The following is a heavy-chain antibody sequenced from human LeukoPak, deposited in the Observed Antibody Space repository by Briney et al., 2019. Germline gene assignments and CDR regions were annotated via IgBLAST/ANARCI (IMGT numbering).Heavy chain of an antibody. D-gene: IGHD3-22*01. V-gene: IGHV1-2*02. Sequence: ASVKVSCKASGYTFTGYYMHWVRQAPGQGLEWMGWINPNSGGTNYAQKFQGRVTMTRDTSISTTYMELSRLRSDDTAVYYCARGLYYDSSGYYYVAFDIWGQGTMVTVSS. CDR2: INPNSGGT. CDR3: ARGLYYDSSGYYYVAFDI. CDR1: GYTFTGYY. J-gene: IGHJ3*02.